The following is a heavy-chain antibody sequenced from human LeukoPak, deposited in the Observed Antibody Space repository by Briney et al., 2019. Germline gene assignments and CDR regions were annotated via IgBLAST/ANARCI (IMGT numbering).Heavy chain of an antibody. Sequence: GGSLRLSCAASGFTFSSYDMHWVRQATGKGLEWVSAIGTAGETYYPASVKGRFTISRENAKNSLYLQMNSLSAEDTAVYYCARGRGQQQRGNWFDPWGQGTLVTVSS. D-gene: IGHD6-13*01. CDR2: IGTAGET. J-gene: IGHJ5*02. CDR1: GFTFSSYD. V-gene: IGHV3-13*01. CDR3: ARGRGQQQRGNWFDP.